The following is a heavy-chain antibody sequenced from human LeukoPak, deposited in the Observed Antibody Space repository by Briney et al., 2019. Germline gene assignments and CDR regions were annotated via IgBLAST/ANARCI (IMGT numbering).Heavy chain of an antibody. V-gene: IGHV4-39*01. J-gene: IGHJ4*02. D-gene: IGHD3-3*01. CDR1: GDSVTSTY. CDR3: ARHGIGGPYYDFWSGHHEGYFDY. CDR2: IYYSGST. Sequence: SETLSLTCSVSGDSVTSTYWGWIRQPPGKGLEWIGSIYYSGSTYYNPSLKSRVTISVDTSKNQFSLKLSSVTAADTAVYYCARHGIGGPYYDFWSGHHEGYFDYWGQGTLVTVSS.